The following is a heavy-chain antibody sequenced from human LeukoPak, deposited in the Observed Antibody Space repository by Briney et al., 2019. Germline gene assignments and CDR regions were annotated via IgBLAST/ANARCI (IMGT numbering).Heavy chain of an antibody. D-gene: IGHD5-12*01. CDR1: GFTFSDYY. V-gene: IGHV3-11*01. J-gene: IGHJ4*02. CDR2: ISSSGTTI. Sequence: GGSLRLSCAASGFTFSDYYMSWIRQAPGKGLEWVSYISSSGTTIYYADSVKGRFTISRDNAKNSLYLQMNSLRAEDTALYYCTRGYEEKGFDYWGQGTLVTVSS. CDR3: TRGYEEKGFDY.